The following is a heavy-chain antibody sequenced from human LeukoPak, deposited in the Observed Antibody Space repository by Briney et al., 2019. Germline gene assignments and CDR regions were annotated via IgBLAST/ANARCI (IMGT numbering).Heavy chain of an antibody. V-gene: IGHV3-23*01. CDR1: GFTFSSYG. CDR2: ISGSGGST. D-gene: IGHD3-22*01. J-gene: IGHJ4*02. CDR3: AKDLERYYYDSSGYYFRYYFDY. Sequence: GGALRLSCAASGFTFSSYGMSWVRQAPGKGLEWVSAISGSGGSTYYADSVKGRFTISRDNSKNTLYLQMNSLRAEDTAVYYCAKDLERYYYDSSGYYFRYYFDYWGQGTLVTVSS.